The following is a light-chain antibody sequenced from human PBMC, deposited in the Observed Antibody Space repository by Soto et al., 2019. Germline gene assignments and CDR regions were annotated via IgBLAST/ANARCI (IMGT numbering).Light chain of an antibody. CDR2: EVS. CDR3: CSYAGRYTWV. J-gene: IGLJ3*02. V-gene: IGLV2-11*01. Sequence: QSALTQPRSVSGSPGQSVTISCTGTSSDLGAYTYVSWYQQHPGKAPKLMIYEVSNRPSGVPDRFSGSKSGNTASLTIAGLQAEDEADDYCCSYAGRYTWVFGGGTQLTVL. CDR1: SSDLGAYTY.